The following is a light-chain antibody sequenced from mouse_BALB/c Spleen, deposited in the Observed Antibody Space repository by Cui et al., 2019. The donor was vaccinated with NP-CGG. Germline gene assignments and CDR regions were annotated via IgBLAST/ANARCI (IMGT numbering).Light chain of an antibody. CDR1: TGAVTTSNY. CDR2: GTN. J-gene: IGLJ1*01. CDR3: ALWYSNHWV. Sequence: GVTHEAAFTTSPGETVTLTCRSSTGAVTTSNYANWVQEKPDHLFTGLIGGTNNRVPGVPARFSGSLIGDKAALTITGAQTEDEAIYFCALWYSNHWVFGGGTKLTVL. V-gene: IGLV1*01.